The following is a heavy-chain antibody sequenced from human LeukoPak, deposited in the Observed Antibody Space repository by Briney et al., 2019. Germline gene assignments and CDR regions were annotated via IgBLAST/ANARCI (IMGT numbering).Heavy chain of an antibody. J-gene: IGHJ3*02. CDR3: ARDPAQYYDFWSGRPANDAFDI. CDR1: GGSISSSNW. V-gene: IGHV4-4*02. D-gene: IGHD3-3*01. Sequence: SGTLSLTCAVSGGSISSSNWWSWVRQPPGKGLEWIGEIYHSGSTNYNPSLKSRVTISVDKSKNQFSLKLSSVTAADTAVYYCARDPAQYYDFWSGRPANDAFDIWGQGTMVTVSS. CDR2: IYHSGST.